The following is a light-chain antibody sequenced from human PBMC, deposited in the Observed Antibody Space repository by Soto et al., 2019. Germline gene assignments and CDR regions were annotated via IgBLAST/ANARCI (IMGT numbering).Light chain of an antibody. CDR3: QKYNSYPLT. CDR1: QSSSSW. Sequence: DIQMTQSPSTLSASVGDRVTITCRASQSSSSWLAWYQQKPGRAPTLLIYKASSLESGVPSRFSGSGSGTEFTLTISSLQPDDFATYYCQKYNSYPLTFGQGTRLEMK. V-gene: IGKV1-5*03. J-gene: IGKJ5*01. CDR2: KAS.